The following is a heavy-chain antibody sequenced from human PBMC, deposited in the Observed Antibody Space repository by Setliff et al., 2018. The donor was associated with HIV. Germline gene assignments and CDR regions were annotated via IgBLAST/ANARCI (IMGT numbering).Heavy chain of an antibody. CDR1: GFTFSSYG. CDR3: VRDDYGADL. J-gene: IGHJ5*02. V-gene: IGHV3-48*01. Sequence: GGSLRLSCAASGFTFSSYGMHWVRQTPGKGLEWISYISGSSSTLYYADSVKGRFTISRDNAKNSVYLQMNSLRVEDTAVYFCVRDDYGADLWGQGTLVTAPQ. D-gene: IGHD3-10*01. CDR2: ISGSSSTL.